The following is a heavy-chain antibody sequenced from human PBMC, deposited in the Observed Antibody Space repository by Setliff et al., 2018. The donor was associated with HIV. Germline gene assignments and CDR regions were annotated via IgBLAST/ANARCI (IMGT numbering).Heavy chain of an antibody. CDR1: GGTFSRSV. Sequence: SVKVSCKASGGTFSRSVFRWVRQAPGQGLEWMGRFIPMFGATKNAQRFQGRVTITADRSPSTVHMELRSLRSEDTAVYYCARELNGVYDSWSSSDPPYYFDNWGQGTTVTVSS. CDR3: ARELNGVYDSWSSSDPPYYFDN. V-gene: IGHV1-69*06. J-gene: IGHJ4*03. CDR2: FIPMFGAT. D-gene: IGHD3-3*01.